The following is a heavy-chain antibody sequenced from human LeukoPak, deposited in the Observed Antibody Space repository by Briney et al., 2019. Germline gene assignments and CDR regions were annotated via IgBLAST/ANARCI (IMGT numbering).Heavy chain of an antibody. CDR3: ARGHYGMDV. CDR2: IYLDGSAT. CDR1: GFTFSHHW. Sequence: GGSLRLSCAASGFTFSHHWLTWVRQGPGKGPEWVANIYLDGSATNYLDSVKGRFTISRDNAKNSLYLQMNSLRAEDTAVYYCARGHYGMDVWGQGTTVTVSS. V-gene: IGHV3-7*04. J-gene: IGHJ6*02.